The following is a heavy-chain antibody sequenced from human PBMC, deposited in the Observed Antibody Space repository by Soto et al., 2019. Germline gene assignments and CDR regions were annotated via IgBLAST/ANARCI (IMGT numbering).Heavy chain of an antibody. V-gene: IGHV2-5*02. CDR1: GFSLSTSGES. CDR2: IYWDDDK. CDR3: AHSSAAAGMHY. J-gene: IGHJ4*02. Sequence: QITLKESGPTLVKPKQTLTLICTFSGFSLSTSGESVGWIRQPPGKALEWLALIYWDDDKRYSPSLKSRLTITKDTSKNQVVLTMTNMDPVDTATYYCAHSSAAAGMHYWGQGTLVTVSS. D-gene: IGHD6-13*01.